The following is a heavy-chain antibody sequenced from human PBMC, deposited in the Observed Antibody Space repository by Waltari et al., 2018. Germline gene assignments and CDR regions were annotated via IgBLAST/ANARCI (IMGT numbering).Heavy chain of an antibody. V-gene: IGHV1-69*04. Sequence: QVQLVQSGAEVKKPGSSVKVSCKASGGTFSSYAVSWVRQAPGQGLEWMGGIIPILGIANYAQKFQGRVTITADESTSTAYMELSRLRSDDTAVYYCVAGRLSPDYWGQGTLVTVSS. CDR1: GGTFSSYA. CDR3: VAGRLSPDY. J-gene: IGHJ4*02. CDR2: IIPILGIA.